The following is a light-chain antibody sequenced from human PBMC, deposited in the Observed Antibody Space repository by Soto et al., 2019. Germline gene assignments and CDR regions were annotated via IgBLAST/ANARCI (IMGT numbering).Light chain of an antibody. Sequence: TVMTQSPATLSMSPGDRAALSCRASLNVATNMAWYQQKPGQAPRLLIYGASIRATGVAAIFTGSGSGTEFTLTINNLQSEDFAVYYCHQYNTGLRTFGRGTRVEV. J-gene: IGKJ1*01. CDR2: GAS. V-gene: IGKV3-15*01. CDR3: HQYNTGLRT. CDR1: LNVATN.